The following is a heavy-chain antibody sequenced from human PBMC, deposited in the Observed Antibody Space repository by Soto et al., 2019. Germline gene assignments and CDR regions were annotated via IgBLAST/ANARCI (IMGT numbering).Heavy chain of an antibody. V-gene: IGHV1-69*13. CDR2: ITPIFGTA. J-gene: IGHJ4*02. Sequence: ASVKVSCKASGGTFSSYAISWVRQAPGQGLEWMGGITPIFGTANYAQKFQGRVTITADESTSTAYMELSSLRSEDTAMYYCARVVPYYYDSSGYGYFDYWGQGTLVTVSS. CDR3: ARVVPYYYDSSGYGYFDY. CDR1: GGTFSSYA. D-gene: IGHD3-22*01.